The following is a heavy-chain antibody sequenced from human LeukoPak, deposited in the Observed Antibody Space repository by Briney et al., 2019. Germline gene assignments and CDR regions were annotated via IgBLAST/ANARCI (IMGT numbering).Heavy chain of an antibody. D-gene: IGHD3-10*01. CDR2: ISSSSSTI. CDR3: ARGWTYYYGSELGFDY. V-gene: IGHV3-48*04. CDR1: GFTFSSYS. Sequence: GGSLRLSCAASGFTFSSYSMNWVRQAPGKGLEWVSYISSSSSTIYYADSVKGRFTISRDNAQNSLYLQMNSLRAEDTAVYYCARGWTYYYGSELGFDYWGQGTLVTVSS. J-gene: IGHJ4*02.